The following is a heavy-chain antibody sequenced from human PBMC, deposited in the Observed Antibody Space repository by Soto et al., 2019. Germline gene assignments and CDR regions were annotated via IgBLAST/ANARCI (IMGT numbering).Heavy chain of an antibody. V-gene: IGHV4-61*01. D-gene: IGHD1-26*01. Sequence: QVQLQESGPGLVKPSETLSLTCTVSGGSVSSGSYYWSWIRQPPGKGLEWIGYTYYSGSTNYNPHLKSRVTISVDTSKTQFSLKLSSVTAADTAVYYCARGRWLLLIDYCGQGTLVTVSS. CDR1: GGSVSSGSYY. CDR2: TYYSGST. CDR3: ARGRWLLLIDY. J-gene: IGHJ4*02.